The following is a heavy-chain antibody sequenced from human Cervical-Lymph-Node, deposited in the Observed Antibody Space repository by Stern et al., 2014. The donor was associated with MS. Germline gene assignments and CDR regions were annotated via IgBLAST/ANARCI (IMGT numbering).Heavy chain of an antibody. D-gene: IGHD6-13*01. Sequence: MQLVESGGGVVQPGRSLRLSCAASGFSFSRYAMHWVRQAPGKGLEWVALIWYDGSNPSYADSVTGRFTISRDNFKNTLDLQMNSLRAEDTAVYYCASAYSSSHYYFDYWGQGTLVTVSS. CDR1: GFSFSRYA. V-gene: IGHV3-33*01. CDR3: ASAYSSSHYYFDY. CDR2: IWYDGSNP. J-gene: IGHJ4*02.